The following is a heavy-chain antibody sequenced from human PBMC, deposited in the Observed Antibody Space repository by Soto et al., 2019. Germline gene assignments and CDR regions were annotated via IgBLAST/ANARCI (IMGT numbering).Heavy chain of an antibody. CDR2: IYSSGST. CDR1: DGSVSSGSYY. J-gene: IGHJ4*02. V-gene: IGHV4-61*01. D-gene: IGHD5-12*01. Sequence: SETLSLTCTVSDGSVSSGSYYWTWIRQPPGKGLEWIGYIYSSGSTLYNPSLKSRVIISVDTSMNQFSLKLSSVTAADTAVYYCARDSLAFFDSWGQGTLVTVSS. CDR3: ARDSLAFFDS.